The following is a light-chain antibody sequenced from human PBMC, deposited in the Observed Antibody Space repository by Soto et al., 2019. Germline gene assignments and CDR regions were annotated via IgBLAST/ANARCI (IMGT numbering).Light chain of an antibody. Sequence: QSVLTQPASVSGSPGQSITISCTGTSSDVGGYNYVSWYQHHPGKAPKLKIYDVNNRPSGVSNRFSGSKSGNTASLTISGLQAEDEADYYGSSYTVSSTLLVFGGGTKVTVL. CDR2: DVN. CDR3: SSYTVSSTLLV. V-gene: IGLV2-14*03. CDR1: SSDVGGYNY. J-gene: IGLJ2*01.